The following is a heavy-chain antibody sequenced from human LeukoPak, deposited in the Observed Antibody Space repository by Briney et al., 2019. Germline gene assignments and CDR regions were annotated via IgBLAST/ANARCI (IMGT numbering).Heavy chain of an antibody. D-gene: IGHD2-2*01. CDR2: IYYSGST. CDR3: ARGYCRSTSCYDAFDI. CDR1: GGSISSHY. V-gene: IGHV4-59*11. Sequence: SETLSLTCTVSGGSISSHYWSWIRQPPGKGLEWIGYIYYSGSTNYNPSLKSRVTISVDTSKNQFSLKLSSVTAADTAVYYCARGYCRSTSCYDAFDIWGQGTMVTVSS. J-gene: IGHJ3*02.